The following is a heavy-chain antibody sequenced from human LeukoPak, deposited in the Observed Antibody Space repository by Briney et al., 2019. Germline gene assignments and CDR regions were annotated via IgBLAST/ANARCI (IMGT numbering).Heavy chain of an antibody. CDR1: GGSFSGYY. J-gene: IGHJ2*01. V-gene: IGHV4-34*01. D-gene: IGHD3-22*01. Sequence: SETLSLTCAVYGGSFSGYYWSWIRQPPGKGLEWIGEINHSGSTNYNPSLKSRVTISVDTSKNQFSLKLSSVTAADTAVYYCARGRDYYDSSGYYWNFDLWGRGTLVTVSS. CDR3: ARGRDYYDSSGYYWNFDL. CDR2: INHSGST.